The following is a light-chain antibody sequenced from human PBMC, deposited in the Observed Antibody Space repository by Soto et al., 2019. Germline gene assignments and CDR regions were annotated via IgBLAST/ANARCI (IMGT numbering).Light chain of an antibody. CDR1: SSNIGRNT. V-gene: IGLV1-44*01. J-gene: IGLJ3*02. CDR2: SNN. Sequence: QAVVTQPPSASGTPGQRVTISCSGSSSNIGRNTVNWYQQLPGTAPRLLIYSNNQRPSGVPDRFSGSKSGTSASLAISGLQSEDEADYYCAAWDDSLNGWVFGGGT. CDR3: AAWDDSLNGWV.